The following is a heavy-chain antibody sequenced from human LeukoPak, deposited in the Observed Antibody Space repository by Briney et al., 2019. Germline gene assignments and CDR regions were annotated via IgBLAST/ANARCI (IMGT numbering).Heavy chain of an antibody. D-gene: IGHD1-26*01. Sequence: PSETLSLTCAVYGESLSKYYWTCIRQSPGKGLEWIGEINHRGSTNHNPSLKSRVTLSVDTSKHQFSLKLTSLTAADAAVYYCASSVGSTDYWGQGTLVTVSS. J-gene: IGHJ4*02. CDR1: GESLSKYY. V-gene: IGHV4-34*01. CDR2: INHRGST. CDR3: ASSVGSTDY.